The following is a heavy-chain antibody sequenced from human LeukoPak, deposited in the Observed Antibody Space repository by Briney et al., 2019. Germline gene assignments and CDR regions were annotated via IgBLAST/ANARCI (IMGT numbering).Heavy chain of an antibody. D-gene: IGHD3-22*01. Sequence: SETLSLTCTVSGGSISSSSYYWGWIRQPPGKGLEWIGSIYYSGSTYYNPPLKSRVTISVDTSKNQFSLKLSSVTAADTAVYFCAREIVGYYDSSGYYSLYYYYYMDVWGKGTTVTISS. CDR2: IYYSGST. V-gene: IGHV4-39*02. J-gene: IGHJ6*03. CDR3: AREIVGYYDSSGYYSLYYYYYMDV. CDR1: GGSISSSSYY.